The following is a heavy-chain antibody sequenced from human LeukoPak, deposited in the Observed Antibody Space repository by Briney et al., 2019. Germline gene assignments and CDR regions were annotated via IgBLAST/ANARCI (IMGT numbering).Heavy chain of an antibody. CDR1: GFTFT. CDR2: ISGTGGTT. V-gene: IGHV3-23*01. Sequence: PGGSLRLSCAASGFTFTMTWVRQAPGKGPEWVPAISGTGGTTYYADSVKGRFTISRDNSKNTVFLQMNTLTAEDTAMYYCSKGRSVLGELSGDYWGQGILVTVSS. J-gene: IGHJ4*02. D-gene: IGHD3-10*02. CDR3: SKGRSVLGELSGDY.